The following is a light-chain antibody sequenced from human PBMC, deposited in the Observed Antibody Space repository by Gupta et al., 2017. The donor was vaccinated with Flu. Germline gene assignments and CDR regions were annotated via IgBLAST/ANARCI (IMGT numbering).Light chain of an antibody. CDR3: AAWDDSLNGHYV. CDR1: SSNIGSNN. Sequence: QSVLAQPPSASATPGQRGTISCSGSSSNIGSNNVNCYQQVPGTAPNLLIYGNSQRPSGVPDRFSGSKSGTSASLAISGLQSEDEADYYCAAWDDSLNGHYVFGTGTKVTAL. V-gene: IGLV1-44*01. CDR2: GNS. J-gene: IGLJ1*01.